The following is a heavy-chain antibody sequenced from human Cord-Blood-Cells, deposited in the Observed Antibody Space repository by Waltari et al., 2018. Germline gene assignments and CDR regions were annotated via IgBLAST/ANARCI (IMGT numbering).Heavy chain of an antibody. CDR2: IYYSGST. D-gene: IGHD6-6*01. Sequence: QVQLQESGPGLVKPSETMSLTCTVSGCSISSHYWSWIRQPPGKGLEWIGYIYYSGSTNYNPSLKSRVTISVDTSKNQFSLKLSSVTAADTAVYYCARGDSSSYYYYYGMDVWGQGTTVTVSS. CDR3: ARGDSSSYYYYYGMDV. J-gene: IGHJ6*02. V-gene: IGHV4-59*11. CDR1: GCSISSHY.